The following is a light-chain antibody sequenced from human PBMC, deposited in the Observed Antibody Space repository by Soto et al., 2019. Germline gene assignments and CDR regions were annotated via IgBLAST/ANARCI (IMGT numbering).Light chain of an antibody. V-gene: IGLV2-14*01. Sequence: QSALTQPASVSGSPGQSITISCTGTSSDVGAYNYVSWYQQHPGKAPKLMIYDVSHRPSGVSHRFSGSKPGNTASLTISGLQAEDEADYYCGSYTTSSNYVFGTGTKATV. CDR2: DVS. J-gene: IGLJ1*01. CDR3: GSYTTSSNYV. CDR1: SSDVGAYNY.